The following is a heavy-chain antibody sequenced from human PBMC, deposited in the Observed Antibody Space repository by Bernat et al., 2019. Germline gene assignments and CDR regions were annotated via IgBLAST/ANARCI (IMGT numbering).Heavy chain of an antibody. J-gene: IGHJ4*02. V-gene: IGHV3-20*01. D-gene: IGHD6-19*01. CDR1: GFTFDDYG. CDR2: INWNGGST. Sequence: EVQLVESGGGVVRPGGSLRLSCAASGFTFDDYGMSWVRQAPGKGLEWVSGINWNGGSTGYADSVKGRFTISRDNAKNALYLQMNSLRAEDTALYHCARARGYGIAVAGEEWGQGTLVTVSS. CDR3: ARARGYGIAVAGEE.